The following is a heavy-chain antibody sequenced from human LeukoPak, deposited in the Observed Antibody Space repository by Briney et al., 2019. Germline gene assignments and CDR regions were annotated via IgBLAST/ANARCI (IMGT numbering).Heavy chain of an antibody. Sequence: PGGSLRLSCAASGFTFSSYAMSWVRQAPGKGLEWVSGISGSGVSTYYADSVKGRFNISRDNSKNMVYLQMNRLRAEDSALYYCAKEGYANSWYRFDYWGQGTLVTVSS. CDR1: GFTFSSYA. CDR3: AKEGYANSWYRFDY. V-gene: IGHV3-23*01. J-gene: IGHJ4*02. CDR2: ISGSGVST. D-gene: IGHD6-13*01.